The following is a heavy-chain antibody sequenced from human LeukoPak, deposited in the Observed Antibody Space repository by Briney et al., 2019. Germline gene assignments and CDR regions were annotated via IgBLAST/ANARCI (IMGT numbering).Heavy chain of an antibody. V-gene: IGHV3-23*01. CDR1: GFTFSSYA. J-gene: IGHJ4*02. CDR3: AKGRSRILRFLEWLSSFDY. D-gene: IGHD3-3*01. Sequence: GGSLRLSCAASGFTFSSYAMSWVRQAPGKGLEWVSAISGSGGSTYYADSVKGRFTISRDNSKNTLCLQMNSLRAEDTAVYYCAKGRSRILRFLEWLSSFDYWGQGTLVTVSS. CDR2: ISGSGGST.